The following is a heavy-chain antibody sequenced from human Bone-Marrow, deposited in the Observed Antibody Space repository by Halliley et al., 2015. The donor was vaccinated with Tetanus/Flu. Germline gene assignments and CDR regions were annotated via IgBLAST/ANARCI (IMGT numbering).Heavy chain of an antibody. CDR3: ARDQRSPASHYSGMDV. V-gene: IGHV1-46*01. Sequence: QLVQSGAEVTKPGASVKVSCKASGFAFTSYYMHWVRQAPGQGLEWMGIINPSSSNSSYAEKFQGRVTLTRDTSTTTVFMELSRRTSEDTAMYFCARDQRSPASHYSGMDVWGQGTTVPVSS. CDR1: GFAFTSYY. CDR2: INPSSSNS. J-gene: IGHJ6*02.